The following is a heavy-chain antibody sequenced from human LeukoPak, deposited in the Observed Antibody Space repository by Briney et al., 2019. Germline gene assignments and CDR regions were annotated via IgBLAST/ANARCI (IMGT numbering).Heavy chain of an antibody. V-gene: IGHV4-30-2*01. CDR1: GGSISSGGYS. CDR3: ARVGLSLRYFDWLPPGFDY. CDR2: TYNSGST. J-gene: IGHJ4*02. Sequence: PSQTLSLTCAVSGGSISSGGYSWSWIRQPPGKGLGEIGNTYNSGSTYYNPSLKSRVTISVDRSKNQFSLKLSSVTAADTAVYYCARVGLSLRYFDWLPPGFDYWGQGTLVTVSS. D-gene: IGHD3-9*01.